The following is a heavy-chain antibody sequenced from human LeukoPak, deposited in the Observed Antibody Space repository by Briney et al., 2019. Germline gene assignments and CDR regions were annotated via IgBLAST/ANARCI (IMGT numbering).Heavy chain of an antibody. CDR2: IYYSGST. V-gene: IGHV4-39*07. J-gene: IGHJ5*02. D-gene: IGHD5-18*01. Sequence: SETLSLTCTVSGGSISSSSYYWGWIRQPPGKGLEWIGSIYYSGSTYYNPSLKSRVTISVDTSKNQFSLKLSSVTAADTAVYYCARGQYSYGLIGFDPWGQGTLVTVSS. CDR1: GGSISSSSYY. CDR3: ARGQYSYGLIGFDP.